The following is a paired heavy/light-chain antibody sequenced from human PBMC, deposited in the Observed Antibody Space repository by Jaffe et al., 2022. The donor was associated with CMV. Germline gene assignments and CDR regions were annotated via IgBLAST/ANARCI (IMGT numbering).Heavy chain of an antibody. D-gene: IGHD2-2*01. V-gene: IGHV4-4*02. Sequence: QVQLQESGPGLVKPSGTLSLTCAVSGGSISSSNWWSWVRQPPGKGLEWIGEIYHSGSTNYNPSLMSRVTISLDKSKNQFSLKLSSVTAADTAVYFCARVVLFCSSTSCPRYYYYMDLWGKGTTVTVSS. CDR2: IYHSGST. CDR1: GGSISSSNW. J-gene: IGHJ6*03. CDR3: ARVVLFCSSTSCPRYYYYMDL.
Light chain of an antibody. V-gene: IGLV1-44*01. Sequence: QSVLTQPPSASGTPGQRVTISCSGSSSNIGTNTVNWYQQLPGTAPKLLIYGNDQRPSGVPDRFSASRSGTSASLAISGLQSEDEADYYCAAWDDSRNGYVFGTGTKVTVL. CDR1: SSNIGTNT. CDR3: AAWDDSRNGYV. J-gene: IGLJ1*01. CDR2: GND.